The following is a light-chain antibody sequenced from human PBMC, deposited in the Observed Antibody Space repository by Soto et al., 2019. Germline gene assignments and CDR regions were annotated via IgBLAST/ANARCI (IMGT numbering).Light chain of an antibody. CDR2: VGS. CDR1: QSLLHSNGYNY. CDR3: MQALQTPT. Sequence: DIVMTQSPLSLSVTPGEPASISCRSSQSLLHSNGYNYLDWYLQKPGQSPQVLIYVGSNRASGVPDRFSGSGSGTDFTLKISRVEAEDVGVYYCMQALQTPTFGQGTKVELK. V-gene: IGKV2-28*01. J-gene: IGKJ1*01.